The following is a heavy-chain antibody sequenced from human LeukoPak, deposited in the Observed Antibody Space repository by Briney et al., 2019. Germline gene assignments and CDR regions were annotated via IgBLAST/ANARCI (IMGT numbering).Heavy chain of an antibody. V-gene: IGHV3-33*06. J-gene: IGHJ4*02. CDR1: GFTFSSYG. CDR2: IWYDGSNK. CDR3: AKDGSDYDIDY. D-gene: IGHD4-17*01. Sequence: GRSLRLSCAAPGFTFSSYGMHWVRQAPGEGLEWVALIWYDGSNKYYADSVKGRFTISRDNSKNTLYLQMNSLRAEDTALYYCAKDGSDYDIDYWGQGTLVTVTS.